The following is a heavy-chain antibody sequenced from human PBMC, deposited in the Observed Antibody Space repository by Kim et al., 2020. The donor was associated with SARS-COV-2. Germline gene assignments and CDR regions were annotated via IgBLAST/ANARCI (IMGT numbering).Heavy chain of an antibody. CDR3: ARVAVAGSPDY. D-gene: IGHD6-19*01. J-gene: IGHJ4*02. V-gene: IGHV1-46*01. CDR2: T. Sequence: TSYAQKFQGRVAMTTDTSTSAVYMELSSLRSEDTAVYCCARVAVAGSPDYWGQGTLVTVSS.